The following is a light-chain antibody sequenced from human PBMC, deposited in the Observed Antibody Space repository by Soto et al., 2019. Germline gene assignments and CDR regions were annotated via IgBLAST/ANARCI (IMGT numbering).Light chain of an antibody. J-gene: IGKJ1*01. CDR3: QQSYSSPPT. V-gene: IGKV1-12*01. Sequence: IQMTQAPSTVSASVGDRVTFTFRASQGINNWLAWYQQKPGKAPELLIYAVSYLQSGVPSRFSGSGSGPDFTLTISSLQPEDFATYYCQQSYSSPPTFGQGTKVDI. CDR2: AVS. CDR1: QGINNW.